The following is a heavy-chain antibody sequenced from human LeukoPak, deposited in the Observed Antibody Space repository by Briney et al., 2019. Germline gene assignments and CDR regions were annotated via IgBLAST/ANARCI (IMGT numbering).Heavy chain of an antibody. Sequence: ASVKASCKASGYTFTSYGISWVRQAPGQGLEWMGWINPNSGGTNYAQKFQGRVTMTRDTSISTAYMELSRLRSDDTAVYYCARDSAGDMFHWGQGTLVTVSS. CDR3: ARDSAGDMFH. J-gene: IGHJ4*02. CDR2: INPNSGGT. V-gene: IGHV1-2*02. CDR1: GYTFTSYG. D-gene: IGHD3-10*02.